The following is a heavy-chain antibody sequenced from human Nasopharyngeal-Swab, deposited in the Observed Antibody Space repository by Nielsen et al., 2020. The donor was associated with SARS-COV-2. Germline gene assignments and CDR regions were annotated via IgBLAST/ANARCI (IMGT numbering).Heavy chain of an antibody. V-gene: IGHV1-2*06. CDR3: ARSPTPMVQGESDWFDP. CDR1: GGTFTCYY. D-gene: IGHD3-10*01. J-gene: IGHJ5*02. Sequence: ASVKVSCRASGGTFTCYYMDWVRQARGQGLEWMGRIKPNSGGTNCTQKFQGRVTMTRDTAISTAYMELGRLRSDGTAVYYCARSPTPMVQGESDWFDPWGQGTLVTVSS. CDR2: IKPNSGGT.